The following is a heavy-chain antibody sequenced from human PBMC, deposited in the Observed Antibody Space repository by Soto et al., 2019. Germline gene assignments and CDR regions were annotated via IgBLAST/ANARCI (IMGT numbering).Heavy chain of an antibody. Sequence: PSETLSLTCTVSGGSVSSGSYYWSWIRQPPGKGLEWIGYIYYSGSTNYNPSLKSRVTISVDTSKNQFSLKLSSVTAADTAVYYCAGMPRYNWNDWGGYWGQGTLVTSPQ. CDR2: IYYSGST. CDR1: GGSVSSGSYY. CDR3: AGMPRYNWNDWGGY. V-gene: IGHV4-61*01. D-gene: IGHD1-20*01. J-gene: IGHJ4*02.